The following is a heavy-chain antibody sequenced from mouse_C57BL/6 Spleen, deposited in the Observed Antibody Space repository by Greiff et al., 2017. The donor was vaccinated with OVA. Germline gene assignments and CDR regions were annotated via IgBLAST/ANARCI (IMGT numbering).Heavy chain of an antibody. Sequence: QVQLKESGPGLVAPSQSLSITCTVSGFSFTSYGVSWVRPPPSPLLELLGVIWGDGSTNYHSALISRLSISKEHSKSQAFLKRNSLHTDDTATYYCAKPGVYYGNYCAMDYWGQGTSVTVSS. V-gene: IGHV2-3*01. CDR2: IWGDGST. CDR3: AKPGVYYGNYCAMDY. J-gene: IGHJ4*01. D-gene: IGHD2-1*01. CDR1: GFSFTSYG.